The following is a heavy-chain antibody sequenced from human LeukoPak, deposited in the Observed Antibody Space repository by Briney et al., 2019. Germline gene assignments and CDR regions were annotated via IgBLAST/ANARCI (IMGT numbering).Heavy chain of an antibody. J-gene: IGHJ4*02. CDR3: AKLMVGGLTKSPFDS. CDR1: GFTFGDYS. Sequence: GGSLRLSCAGSGFTFGDYSMHWVRQAPGKGLEWISGIHWTGGIVAYAASVKGRFTISRDNAKNSLYLEMNSLKLEDTALYYCAKLMVGGLTKSPFDSWGQGTLVTVSS. D-gene: IGHD3-10*01. V-gene: IGHV3-9*01. CDR2: IHWTGGIV.